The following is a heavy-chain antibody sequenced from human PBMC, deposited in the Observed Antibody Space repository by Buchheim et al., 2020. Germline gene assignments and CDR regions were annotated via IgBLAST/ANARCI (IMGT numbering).Heavy chain of an antibody. CDR3: TLSRGGSYFDY. V-gene: IGHV3-30*03. CDR1: GFTFSHYR. CDR2: ISYDGSNK. J-gene: IGHJ4*02. Sequence: QVQLAESGGGVVQPGRSLRLSCAASGFTFSHYRLHWVRQAPGKGLEWVAVISYDGSNKYYADSVKGRLTISCHNSKNTLYLQMNSLRAEDTAVYYCTLSRGGSYFDYWGQGTL. D-gene: IGHD2-15*01.